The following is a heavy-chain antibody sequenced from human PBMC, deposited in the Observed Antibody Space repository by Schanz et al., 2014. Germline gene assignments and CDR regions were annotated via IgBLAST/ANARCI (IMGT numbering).Heavy chain of an antibody. CDR3: ARDLPYCDGGKCYSDGLDI. D-gene: IGHD2-21*01. V-gene: IGHV1-3*04. CDR1: GYTFSSHG. CDR2: INTANGNA. Sequence: QVQVVQSGAELKKPGASVKVSCKASGYTFSSHGIHWLRQAPGQSLEWMGWINTANGNAKYSANFQARVTMTRDTSATTAYMELTNLRSEDTAVYYCARDLPYCDGGKCYSDGLDIWGQGTLVTISS. J-gene: IGHJ3*02.